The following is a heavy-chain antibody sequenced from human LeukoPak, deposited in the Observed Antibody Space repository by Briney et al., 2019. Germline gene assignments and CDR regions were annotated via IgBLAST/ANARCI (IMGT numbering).Heavy chain of an antibody. D-gene: IGHD6-13*01. V-gene: IGHV3-23*01. Sequence: PGGSLRLSCSASGFTFSGFAMSWVRQAPGKGLEWVSAISGSGGSTYYADSVKGRFTISRDNSKNTLYLQMNSLRAEDTAVYYCAKVWFAAAGLFDYWGQGTLVTVSS. CDR2: ISGSGGST. CDR3: AKVWFAAAGLFDY. J-gene: IGHJ4*02. CDR1: GFTFSGFA.